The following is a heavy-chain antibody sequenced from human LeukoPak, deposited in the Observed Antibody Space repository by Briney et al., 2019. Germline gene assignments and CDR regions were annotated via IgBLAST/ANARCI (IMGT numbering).Heavy chain of an antibody. V-gene: IGHV3-23*01. J-gene: IGHJ3*02. D-gene: IGHD3-9*01. CDR3: AKDRHDILTGYYIPDAFDI. CDR2: IGGSGGST. Sequence: GGSLRLSCAASGFTFSSYAMSWVRQAPGKGLEWVSAIGGSGGSTYYADSVKGRFTIYRDNSKNTLYLQMNSLRAEDTAVYYCAKDRHDILTGYYIPDAFDIWGQGTMVTVSS. CDR1: GFTFSSYA.